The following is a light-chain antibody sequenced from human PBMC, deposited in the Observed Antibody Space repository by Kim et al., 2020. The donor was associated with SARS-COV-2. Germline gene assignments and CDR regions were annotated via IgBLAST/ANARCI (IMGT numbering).Light chain of an antibody. CDR1: QGIRSY. Sequence: ASVGDRVTITCRASQGIRSYLAWYQQKVGEAPKLLVYAASTLQSGVPSRFSGSGSGTDFTLTISSLQPEDFATYYCQQLNTYPVTFGPGTKVDIK. CDR2: AAS. J-gene: IGKJ3*01. V-gene: IGKV1-9*01. CDR3: QQLNTYPVT.